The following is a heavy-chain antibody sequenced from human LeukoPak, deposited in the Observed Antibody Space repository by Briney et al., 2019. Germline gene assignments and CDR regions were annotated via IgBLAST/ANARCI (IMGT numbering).Heavy chain of an antibody. CDR2: INHSGST. V-gene: IGHV4-34*01. D-gene: IGHD4-11*01. CDR1: GGSFSGYY. Sequence: SETLSLTCAVYGGSFSGYYWSWIRQPPGKGLEWIGEINHSGSTNYNPSLKSRVTISVDTSKNQFSLKLSSVTAADTAVYYCAGGLKIYIPGYSNGYYYYGMDVWGQGTTVTVSS. CDR3: AGGLKIYIPGYSNGYYYYGMDV. J-gene: IGHJ6*02.